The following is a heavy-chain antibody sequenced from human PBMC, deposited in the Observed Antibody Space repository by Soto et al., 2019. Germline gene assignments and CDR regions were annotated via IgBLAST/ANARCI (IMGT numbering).Heavy chain of an antibody. J-gene: IGHJ3*02. D-gene: IGHD3-10*01. V-gene: IGHV3-23*01. CDR3: AKRPTSTGFGDPFDI. Sequence: EVQLLESGGDLVQPGGSLRLSCAASGFTFSTYAMSWVRQAPGKGLEWVSTISSSGGKTYYTDSVKGRFTISRDNSKNTLYLQMNSLRAEDTAIYYCAKRPTSTGFGDPFDIWGQGAMVTVSS. CDR1: GFTFSTYA. CDR2: ISSSGGKT.